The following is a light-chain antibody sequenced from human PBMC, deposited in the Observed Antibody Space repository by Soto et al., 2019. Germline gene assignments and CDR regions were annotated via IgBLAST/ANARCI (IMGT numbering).Light chain of an antibody. CDR1: LSVSVY. J-gene: IGKJ1*01. CDR3: HQRQYWPPIT. CDR2: DAS. V-gene: IGKV3-11*01. Sequence: VVLTQSPATLSLSPGERATLSCRTSLSVSVYLDWYQQKPGQAPRLLISDASNRATGIPARFSGSGSGTDFTLTISSLEPEDFAVYYCHQRQYWPPITFGQGTNVDI.